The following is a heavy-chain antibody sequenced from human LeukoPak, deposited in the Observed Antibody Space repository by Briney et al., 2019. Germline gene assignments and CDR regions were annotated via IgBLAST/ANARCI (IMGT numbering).Heavy chain of an antibody. D-gene: IGHD3-10*01. CDR1: GFTFSSYG. V-gene: IGHV3-23*01. CDR3: ARAMVRGVIRY. Sequence: GGSLRLSCAASGFTFSSYGMSWVRQAPGKGLEWVSAISGSGGSTYYADSVKGRFTISRDNSKNTLYLQMNSLRAEDTAVYYCARAMVRGVIRYWGQGTLVTVSS. CDR2: ISGSGGST. J-gene: IGHJ4*02.